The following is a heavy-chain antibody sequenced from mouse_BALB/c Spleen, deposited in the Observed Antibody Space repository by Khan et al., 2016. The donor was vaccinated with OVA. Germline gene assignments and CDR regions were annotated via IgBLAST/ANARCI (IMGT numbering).Heavy chain of an antibody. J-gene: IGHJ1*01. V-gene: IGHV9-1*02. CDR3: ARISSYWYSDF. CDR2: INTYTGEP. D-gene: IGHD6-2*01. CDR1: GFTFTNYG. Sequence: QIQLVQSGPELKKPGETVKISCKASGFTFTNYGMNWVKQAPGKDLKWMGWINTYTGEPTYGDDFKGRFVLSLETSASTAYLQIGNLINEDMATYFCARISSYWYSDFWGAGTTVTVSS.